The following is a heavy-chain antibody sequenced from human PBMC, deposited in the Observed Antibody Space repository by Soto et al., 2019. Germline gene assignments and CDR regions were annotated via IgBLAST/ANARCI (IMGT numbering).Heavy chain of an antibody. CDR2: ISSSSSYI. D-gene: IGHD1-26*01. Sequence: GGSLRLTCAASGFTFSSYSMNWVRQAPGKGLEWVSSISSSSSYIYYADSLKGRFTISRDNAKNSLYLQMNSLRAEDTAVYYCAKEWELPYYYYGMDVWGQGTTVTVSS. CDR3: AKEWELPYYYYGMDV. J-gene: IGHJ6*02. CDR1: GFTFSSYS. V-gene: IGHV3-21*01.